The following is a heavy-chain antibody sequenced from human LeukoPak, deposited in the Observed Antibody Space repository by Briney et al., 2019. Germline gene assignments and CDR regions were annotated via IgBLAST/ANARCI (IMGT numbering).Heavy chain of an antibody. Sequence: SETLSLTCTVSGYSISSGYYWGWIRQPPGKGLEWIGSIYHSGSTYYNPSLKSRVTISVDTSKNQFSLKLSSVTAADTAVYYCARFSGRKYGGYFYYWGQGTLVTVSS. CDR3: ARFSGRKYGGYFYY. CDR1: GYSISSGYY. CDR2: IYHSGST. V-gene: IGHV4-38-2*02. D-gene: IGHD4/OR15-4a*01. J-gene: IGHJ4*02.